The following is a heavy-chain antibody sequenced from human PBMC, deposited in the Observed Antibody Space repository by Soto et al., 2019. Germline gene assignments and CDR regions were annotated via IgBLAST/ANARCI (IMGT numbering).Heavy chain of an antibody. J-gene: IGHJ6*02. CDR1: GFTFSSYS. D-gene: IGHD3-22*01. V-gene: IGHV3-48*02. CDR2: ISSSSSTI. CDR3: ARDRQGYYYDGSGYKDMDV. Sequence: PGGSLRLSCAASGFTFSSYSMNWVRQAPGKGLEWVSYISSSSSTIYYADSVKGRFTISRDNAKNSLYLQMNSLRDEDTAVYYCARDRQGYYYDGSGYKDMDVWGQGTTVTVSS.